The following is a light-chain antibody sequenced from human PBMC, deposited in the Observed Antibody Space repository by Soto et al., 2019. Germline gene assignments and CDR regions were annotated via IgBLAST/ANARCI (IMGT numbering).Light chain of an antibody. CDR1: EDISSY. Sequence: DIQMTQSPSSLSASVGDRVTIACQASEDISSYLNWYQRKPGKAPKLLIYDASKLETGVPPRFSGSGSGTYFTFTISSLQPEDIATYYWQQYDNLPRLTFGGGTKVEIK. CDR3: QQYDNLPRLT. CDR2: DAS. V-gene: IGKV1-33*01. J-gene: IGKJ4*01.